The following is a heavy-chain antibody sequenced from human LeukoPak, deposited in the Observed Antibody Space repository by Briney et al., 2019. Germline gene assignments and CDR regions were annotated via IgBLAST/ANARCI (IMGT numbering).Heavy chain of an antibody. J-gene: IGHJ6*03. CDR1: GYTFTSYY. CDR2: INPSVGST. D-gene: IGHD3-10*01. CDR3: ASNGLSTMVRGVSYYYYYMDV. V-gene: IGHV1-46*01. Sequence: ASVKVSCKASGYTFTSYYMHWVRQAPGQGLEWMGIINPSVGSTSSAQKFQGRVTMTRDMSTSTVYMELSSLRSEDTAVYYCASNGLSTMVRGVSYYYYYMDVWGKGTTVTISS.